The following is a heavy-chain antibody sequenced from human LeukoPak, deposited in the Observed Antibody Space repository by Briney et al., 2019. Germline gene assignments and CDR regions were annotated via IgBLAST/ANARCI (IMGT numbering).Heavy chain of an antibody. J-gene: IGHJ6*03. CDR1: GFTFSSYS. CDR2: ISSSSSYI. Sequence: GGSLRLSCVASGFTFSSYSMNWVRQAPGKGLEWVSSISSSSSYIYYADSVKGRFTISRDNAKNSLYLQMNSLRAEDTAVYYCARMAWELRHYYYYMDVWGKGTTVTVSS. CDR3: ARMAWELRHYYYYMDV. V-gene: IGHV3-21*01. D-gene: IGHD1-26*01.